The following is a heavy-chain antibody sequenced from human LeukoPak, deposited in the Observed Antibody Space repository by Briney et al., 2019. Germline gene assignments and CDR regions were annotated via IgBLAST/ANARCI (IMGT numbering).Heavy chain of an antibody. CDR3: ARDISRWNELDS. Sequence: PSETLSLTCTVSGYSISSGYYWGWIRQPPGKGLEWIGSIYHSGSTYYNPSLKSRVTISVDTSKNQFSLKLSSLTAADTAVYYCARDISRWNELDSWGQGTLVTVPS. J-gene: IGHJ4*02. CDR1: GYSISSGYY. CDR2: IYHSGST. V-gene: IGHV4-38-2*02. D-gene: IGHD1-1*01.